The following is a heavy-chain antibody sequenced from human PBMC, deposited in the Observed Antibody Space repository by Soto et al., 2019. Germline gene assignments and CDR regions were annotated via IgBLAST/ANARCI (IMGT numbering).Heavy chain of an antibody. J-gene: IGHJ4*02. V-gene: IGHV3-23*01. D-gene: IGHD3-16*01. CDR1: GFTFNTYA. CDR2: IGVSTGET. Sequence: EVQLLESGGDLVQPGGSLRLSCAASGFTFNTYAMCWVRQPPGRGLEWVSTIGVSTGETYYADSVKGRITISRDNSKNTLSLQMNSLRAEDTAVYYCVKDTPAWIKVWGYDYWGQGTLVTVSS. CDR3: VKDTPAWIKVWGYDY.